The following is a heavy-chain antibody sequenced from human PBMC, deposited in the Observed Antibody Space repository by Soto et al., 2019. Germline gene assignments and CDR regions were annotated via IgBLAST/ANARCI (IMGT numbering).Heavy chain of an antibody. CDR2: IIPIFGTA. CDR1: GGTFSSYA. V-gene: IGHV1-69*13. CDR3: ASLMAGTSLIDY. Sequence: SVKVSCKASGGTFSSYAISWVRQAPGQGLEWMGGIIPIFGTANYAQKFQGRVTITADESTSTAYMELSSLRSEDPAVYYCASLMAGTSLIDYWGQGTLVTVSS. J-gene: IGHJ4*02. D-gene: IGHD6-19*01.